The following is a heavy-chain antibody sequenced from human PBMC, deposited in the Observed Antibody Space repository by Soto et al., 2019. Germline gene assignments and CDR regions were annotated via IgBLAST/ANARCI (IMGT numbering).Heavy chain of an antibody. Sequence: SETLSLTCTVSGGSISSSSYYWGWIRQPPGKGLEWIGSIYYSGSTYYNPSLKSRVTISVDTSKNQFSLKLSSVTAADTAVYYCASLYSSSWYDHYYFDYWGQGTLVTVSS. CDR2: IYYSGST. D-gene: IGHD6-13*01. CDR3: ASLYSSSWYDHYYFDY. CDR1: GGSISSSSYY. J-gene: IGHJ4*02. V-gene: IGHV4-39*01.